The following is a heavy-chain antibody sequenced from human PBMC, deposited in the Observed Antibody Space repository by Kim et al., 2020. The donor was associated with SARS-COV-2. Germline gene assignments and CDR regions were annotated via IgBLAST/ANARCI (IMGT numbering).Heavy chain of an antibody. D-gene: IGHD6-13*01. CDR1: GFTFSTYD. CDR3: ARRSITAVAFDF. CDR2: IDSAGDT. V-gene: IGHV3-13*04. Sequence: GGSLRLSCAASGFTFSTYDMHWVRQATGKGLEWVSAIDSAGDTYYPGSVKGRFTISRENAKNSLYLQLNSQSAGDTAVYYCARRSITAVAFDFWGQGTMVTVSS. J-gene: IGHJ3*01.